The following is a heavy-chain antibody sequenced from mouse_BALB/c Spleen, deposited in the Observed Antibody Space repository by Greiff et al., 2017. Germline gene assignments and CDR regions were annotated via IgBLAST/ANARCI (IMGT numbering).Heavy chain of an antibody. Sequence: EVMLVESGGGLVQPGGSRKLSCAASGFTFSSFGMHWVRQAPEKGLEWVAYISSGSSTIYYADTVKGRFTISRDNPKNTLFLQMTSLRSEDTAMYYCARDDVGGYYAMDYWGQGTSVTVSS. D-gene: IGHD2-12*01. CDR2: ISSGSSTI. CDR1: GFTFSSFG. J-gene: IGHJ4*01. V-gene: IGHV5-17*02. CDR3: ARDDVGGYYAMDY.